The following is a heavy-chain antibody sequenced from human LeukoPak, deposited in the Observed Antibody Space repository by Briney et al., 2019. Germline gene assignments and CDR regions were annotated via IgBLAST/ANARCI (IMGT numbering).Heavy chain of an antibody. J-gene: IGHJ6*03. Sequence: SETLSLTCAVSAYSISSGYYWGWIRQPPGKGLEWIGSIYHSGRTYYNPSLKSRVTISVDTSKNQFSLKLSSVTAADTAVYYCARLRRGVVVPAANKSYYYYMDVWGKGTTVTVSS. CDR1: AYSISSGYY. V-gene: IGHV4-38-2*01. D-gene: IGHD2-2*01. CDR3: ARLRRGVVVPAANKSYYYYMDV. CDR2: IYHSGRT.